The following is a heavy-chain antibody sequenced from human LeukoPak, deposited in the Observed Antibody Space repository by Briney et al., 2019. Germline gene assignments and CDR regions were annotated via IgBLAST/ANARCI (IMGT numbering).Heavy chain of an antibody. CDR3: ARGYGGNSVALEY. CDR2: ISYDGTNK. V-gene: IGHV3-30*09. D-gene: IGHD4-23*01. Sequence: PGGSLRLSCAVSGFTFSTYAMHWVRQAPGKGLEWVAVISYDGTNKYYADSVKGRFAISRDNSKNTLYLQMNSLRAEDTAVYYCARGYGGNSVALEYWGQGTLVTVSS. J-gene: IGHJ4*02. CDR1: GFTFSTYA.